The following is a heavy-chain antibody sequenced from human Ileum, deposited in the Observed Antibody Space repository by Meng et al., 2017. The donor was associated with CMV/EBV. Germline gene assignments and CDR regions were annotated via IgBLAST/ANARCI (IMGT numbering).Heavy chain of an antibody. D-gene: IGHD5-24*01. CDR2: INHSGST. V-gene: IGHV4-34*01. CDR3: ARRDRCYYYYGMDV. Sequence: SETLSLTCAVYGGSFSGYYWSWIRQPPGKGLEWIGEINHSGSTNYNPSLKSRVTISVDTSKNQFSLKLSSVTAADTAVYYCARRDRCYYYYGMDVWGQGTTVTVSS. J-gene: IGHJ6*02. CDR1: GGSFSGYY.